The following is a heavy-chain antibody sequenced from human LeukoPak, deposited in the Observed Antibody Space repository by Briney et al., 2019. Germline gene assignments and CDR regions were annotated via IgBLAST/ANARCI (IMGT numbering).Heavy chain of an antibody. D-gene: IGHD3-9*01. CDR3: ARDQPPTYYDILTGPLDY. CDR2: FSWNSGSI. Sequence: PGGSLRLSCAASGFTFDDYAMHWVRQAPGKGLEWVSGFSWNSGSIGYADSVKGRFTISRDNAKNSLYLQMNSLRAEDTALYYCARDQPPTYYDILTGPLDYWGQGTLVTVSS. J-gene: IGHJ4*02. CDR1: GFTFDDYA. V-gene: IGHV3-9*01.